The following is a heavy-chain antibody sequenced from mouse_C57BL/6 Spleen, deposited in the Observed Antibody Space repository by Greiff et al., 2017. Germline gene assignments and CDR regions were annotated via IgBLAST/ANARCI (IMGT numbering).Heavy chain of an antibody. V-gene: IGHV1-54*01. CDR3: AREGQLRLPDY. Sequence: QVQLQQSGAELVRPGTSVKVSCKASGYAFTNYLIEWVKQRPGQGLEWIGVINPGSGGTNYNEKFKGKATLTADKSSSTAYMQLGSLTSEDSAVYFCAREGQLRLPDYWGQGTTLTVSS. CDR1: GYAFTNYL. D-gene: IGHD3-2*02. CDR2: INPGSGGT. J-gene: IGHJ2*01.